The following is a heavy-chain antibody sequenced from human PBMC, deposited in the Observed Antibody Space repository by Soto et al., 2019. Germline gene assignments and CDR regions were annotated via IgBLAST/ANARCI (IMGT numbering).Heavy chain of an antibody. Sequence: PGGSLRLSCAASGFTFNSYAMTWVRQAPGKGLEWVSSIIPSGGGTYFADSVKGRFTISRDNSKNTLYLEMNSLRAEDTAVYYCAKDFGDPNVIDYWGHGTLVTVSS. CDR2: IIPSGGGT. CDR3: AKDFGDPNVIDY. CDR1: GFTFNSYA. D-gene: IGHD4-17*01. J-gene: IGHJ4*01. V-gene: IGHV3-23*01.